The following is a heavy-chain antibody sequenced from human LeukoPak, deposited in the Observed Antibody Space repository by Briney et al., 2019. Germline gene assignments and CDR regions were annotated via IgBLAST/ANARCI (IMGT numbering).Heavy chain of an antibody. CDR3: ARAHTGGYSYGNFDY. J-gene: IGHJ4*02. Sequence: SVKVSCKASGGTFSSYAISWVRQAPGQGLEWMGGIIPIFGTANYAQKFQGRVTITTDEATSTAYMELSSLRSEDTAVYYCARAHTGGYSYGNFDYWGQGTLVTVSS. CDR2: IIPIFGTA. D-gene: IGHD5-18*01. CDR1: GGTFSSYA. V-gene: IGHV1-69*05.